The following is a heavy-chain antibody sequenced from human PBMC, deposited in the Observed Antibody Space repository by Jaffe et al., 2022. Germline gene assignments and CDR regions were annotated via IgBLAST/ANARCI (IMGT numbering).Heavy chain of an antibody. CDR2: INPSGGST. Sequence: QVQLVQSGAEVKKPGASVKVSCKASGYTFTSYYMHWVRQAPGQGLEWMGIINPSGGSTSYAQKFQGRVTMTRDTSTSTVYMELSSLRSEDTAVYYCAREGGGSGSYVYFDYWGQGTLVTVSS. J-gene: IGHJ4*02. CDR1: GYTFTSYY. V-gene: IGHV1-46*01. D-gene: IGHD3-10*01. CDR3: AREGGGSGSYVYFDY.